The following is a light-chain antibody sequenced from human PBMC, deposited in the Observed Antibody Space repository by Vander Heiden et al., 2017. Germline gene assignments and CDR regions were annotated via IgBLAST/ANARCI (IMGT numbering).Light chain of an antibody. CDR1: SSNIGHNY. CDR3: ATWDTSLSAVV. V-gene: IGLV1-51*01. J-gene: IGLJ2*01. CDR2: DND. Sequence: QSVLTQPPSVSAAPPQKVTTSCSGSSSNIGHNYVSWYQHLPGTAPKLVIYDNDKRPSGIPDRFSGSKSGTSATLGITGLQTGDEADYYCATWDTSLSAVVFGGGTKLTV.